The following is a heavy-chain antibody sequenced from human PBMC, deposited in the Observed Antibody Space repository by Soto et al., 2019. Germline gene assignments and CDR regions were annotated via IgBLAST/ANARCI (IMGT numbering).Heavy chain of an antibody. CDR1: GYSFTSYW. J-gene: IGHJ6*02. V-gene: IGHV5-51*01. CDR3: ARHSPAPNYYYGMDV. CDR2: IYPGDSDT. Sequence: PGESLKISCKGSGYSFTSYWIGWVRQMPGKGLEWMGIIYPGDSDTRYSPSFQGQVTISADKSISTAYLQWSSLKASDTAMYYCARHSPAPNYYYGMDVWGQGTTVTVSS.